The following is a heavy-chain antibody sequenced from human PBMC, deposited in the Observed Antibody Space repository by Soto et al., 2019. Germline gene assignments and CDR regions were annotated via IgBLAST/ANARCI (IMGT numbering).Heavy chain of an antibody. CDR3: AREGPAPYYYSGMDV. CDR1: GYSFTTYG. V-gene: IGHV1-18*01. Sequence: QVQLVQSGGEVKKPGASVKVSCKTSGYSFTTYGISWVRQAPGQGLEWMGWISAYNGNTNYAQKLPGRVTMTTEPSTSTAYMELRSLSSDDTAVYYCAREGPAPYYYSGMDVWGQGSTVTVSS. J-gene: IGHJ6*02. CDR2: ISAYNGNT.